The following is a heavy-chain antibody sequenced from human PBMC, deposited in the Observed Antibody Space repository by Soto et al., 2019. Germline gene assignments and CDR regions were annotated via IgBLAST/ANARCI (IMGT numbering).Heavy chain of an antibody. CDR2: ISWNSGSI. CDR1: GFTFDDYA. CDR3: AKTKYSSGWYYFDY. Sequence: EVQLVESGGGLVQPGRSLRLSCAASGFTFDDYAMHWVRQAPGKGLEWVSGISWNSGSIGYADSVKGRFTISRDNAKNSLYLQMNSLRAEDTASYYCAKTKYSSGWYYFDYWGQGTLVTVSS. J-gene: IGHJ4*02. V-gene: IGHV3-9*01. D-gene: IGHD6-19*01.